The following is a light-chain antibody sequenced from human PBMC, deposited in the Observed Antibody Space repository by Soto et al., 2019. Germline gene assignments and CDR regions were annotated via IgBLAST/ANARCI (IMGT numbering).Light chain of an antibody. V-gene: IGKV3-20*01. CDR1: QSVRTY. Sequence: EIVLTQSPGTLSLSPGERATLSCRASQSVRTYLAWYQRKPGQAPRLLIYGASSRATGIPDRFSGSGSGTDFTLTISRLEPEDFAVYYCHQYGGSPQTFGQGTKVEIK. CDR3: HQYGGSPQT. CDR2: GAS. J-gene: IGKJ1*01.